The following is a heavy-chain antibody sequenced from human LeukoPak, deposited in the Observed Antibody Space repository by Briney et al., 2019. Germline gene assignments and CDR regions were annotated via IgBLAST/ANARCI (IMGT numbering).Heavy chain of an antibody. CDR3: ARDPLPSGSWSGAFDI. CDR2: IRYDGSKK. D-gene: IGHD6-13*01. CDR1: GFTFSSYG. J-gene: IGHJ3*02. Sequence: GGSLRLSCAASGFTFSSYGMHWVRQAPGKGLEWVAFIRYDGSKKYFADSVKGRFTISRDNSKNTLYLQMGSLRAEDMAVYYCARDPLPSGSWSGAFDIWGQGTMVTVSS. V-gene: IGHV3-30*02.